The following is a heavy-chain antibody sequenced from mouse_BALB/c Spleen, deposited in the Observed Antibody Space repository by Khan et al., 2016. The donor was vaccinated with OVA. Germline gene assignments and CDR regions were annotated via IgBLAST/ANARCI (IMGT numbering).Heavy chain of an antibody. Sequence: QVQLKQSGAELARPGASVKMSCKASGYTFTSYTMHWVRQRPGQALEWIVHINPSNNYTNYNQNFKDKAALIVDKSSSTAYMQLSSLTSEDSAVYYGVREGAYCRCDGWLAYWGQGTLVTVPA. CDR3: VREGAYCRCDGWLAY. J-gene: IGHJ3*01. CDR1: GYTFTSYT. V-gene: IGHV1-4*01. D-gene: IGHD2-14*01. CDR2: INPSNNYT.